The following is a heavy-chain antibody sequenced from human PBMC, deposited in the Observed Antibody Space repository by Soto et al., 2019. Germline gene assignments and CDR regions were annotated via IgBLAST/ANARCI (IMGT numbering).Heavy chain of an antibody. J-gene: IGHJ4*02. V-gene: IGHV1-69*06. CDR3: ARGGALSTSWYWGDGLDS. CDR1: GYSFSSHA. CDR2: IIPVFGTP. D-gene: IGHD3-16*01. Sequence: QVQLEQSGSEVKKSGSSVKVSCKASGYSFSSHAITWVRQAPGQGLEWMGGIIPVFGTPSYAQKFQGRVTISGDKPTTTSYLELRRLRSEDAAVYYCARGGALSTSWYWGDGLDSWGQGPQVTVSS.